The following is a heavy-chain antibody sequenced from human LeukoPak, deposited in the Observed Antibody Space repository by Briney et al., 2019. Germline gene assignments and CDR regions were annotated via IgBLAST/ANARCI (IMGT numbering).Heavy chain of an antibody. CDR2: IYNGGST. CDR1: GFTVSSDY. D-gene: IGHD2-15*01. CDR3: ARVLWYGYGMDV. J-gene: IGHJ6*02. V-gene: IGHV3-53*04. Sequence: GGSLRLSCAASGFTVSSDYMSWIRQAPGKGLEWVSVIYNGGSTYYADSVKGRFTISRHNSKNTLYLQMNSLRAEDTAVYYCARVLWYGYGMDVWGQGTTVTVSS.